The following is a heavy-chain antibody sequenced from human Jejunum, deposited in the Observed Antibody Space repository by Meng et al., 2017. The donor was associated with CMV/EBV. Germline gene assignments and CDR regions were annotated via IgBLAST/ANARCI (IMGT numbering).Heavy chain of an antibody. V-gene: IGHV1-18*01. CDR1: SYG. CDR3: ARGRWDIVVLPAGYYFDY. CDR2: ISTYNGNT. Sequence: SYGISWVRQAPGQGLEWMGWISTYNGNTHYAQKLQGRATMTTDTSTSTAYMEVRSLKSDDTAVYYCARGRWDIVVLPAGYYFDYWGQGTLVTVSS. J-gene: IGHJ4*02. D-gene: IGHD2-2*01.